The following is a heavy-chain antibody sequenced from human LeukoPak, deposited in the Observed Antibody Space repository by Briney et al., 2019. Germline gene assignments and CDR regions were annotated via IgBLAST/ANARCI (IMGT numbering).Heavy chain of an antibody. CDR2: IYWDDDK. Sequence: SGPTLVNPTQTLTLTCTFSGFSLSTSEVSVGWIRQPPGKALEWLALIYWDDDKRYSPSLKSRLTITQDTSKNQVVLTLTNIDPFDTATYYCVHIGYGFLWGPGTPVTVSS. D-gene: IGHD3-10*01. CDR1: GFSLSTSEVS. J-gene: IGHJ4*02. V-gene: IGHV2-5*02. CDR3: VHIGYGFL.